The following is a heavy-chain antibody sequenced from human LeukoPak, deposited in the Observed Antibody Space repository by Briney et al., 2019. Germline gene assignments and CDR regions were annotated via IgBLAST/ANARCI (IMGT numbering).Heavy chain of an antibody. CDR2: INPNSGGT. CDR1: GYTFTGYY. Sequence: ASVKVSCKASGYTFTGYYIHWVRQAPGHGLEWMGWINPNSGGTNYAQKFQGRVTVTRDTSISTAYMELSRLRSDDTAVYYCARDKYYDSSGYLDYWGQGTLVTVSS. CDR3: ARDKYYDSSGYLDY. D-gene: IGHD3-22*01. J-gene: IGHJ4*02. V-gene: IGHV1-2*02.